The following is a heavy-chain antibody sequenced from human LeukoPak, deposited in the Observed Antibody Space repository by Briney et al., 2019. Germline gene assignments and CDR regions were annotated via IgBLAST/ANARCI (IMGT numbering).Heavy chain of an antibody. V-gene: IGHV4-4*07. CDR3: ARARSGYYDSSGYQAVYYYYYMDV. Sequence: PSETLSPTCTVSGGSISSYYWSWIGQPAGKGLEWIGRIYTSGSTNYNPSLKSRVTISVDKSKNQFSLKLSSVTAADTAVYYCARARSGYYDSSGYQAVYYYYYMDVWGKGTTVTVSS. CDR1: GGSISSYY. J-gene: IGHJ6*03. CDR2: IYTSGST. D-gene: IGHD3-22*01.